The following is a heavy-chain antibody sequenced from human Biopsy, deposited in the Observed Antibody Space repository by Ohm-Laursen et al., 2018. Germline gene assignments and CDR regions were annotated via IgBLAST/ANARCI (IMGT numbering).Heavy chain of an antibody. V-gene: IGHV4-31*01. CDR3: ARGDYFDSNGYFWFDP. Sequence: SETLSLTWTVSGGSISSGGSYWSWIRQRPGKGLEWIGYIFNSANTYYNPSLKNLITISGDTSKNQFPLKLNSVTAADTAVYYCARGDYFDSNGYFWFDPWGQGTLVTVSS. CDR1: GGSISSGGSY. J-gene: IGHJ5*02. CDR2: IFNSANT. D-gene: IGHD3-22*01.